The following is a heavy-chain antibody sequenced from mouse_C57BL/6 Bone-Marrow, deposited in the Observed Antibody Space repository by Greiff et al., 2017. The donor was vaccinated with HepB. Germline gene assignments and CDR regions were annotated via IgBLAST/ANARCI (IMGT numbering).Heavy chain of an antibody. J-gene: IGHJ2*01. CDR2: INPSSGYT. Sequence: VKVVESGAELAKPGASVKLSCKASGYTFTSYWMHWVKQRPGQGLEWIGYINPSSGYTKYNQKFKDKATLTADKSSSTAYMQLSSLTYEDSAVYYCAREDYGSLYYFDYWGQGTTLTVSS. D-gene: IGHD1-1*01. CDR1: GYTFTSYW. CDR3: AREDYGSLYYFDY. V-gene: IGHV1-7*01.